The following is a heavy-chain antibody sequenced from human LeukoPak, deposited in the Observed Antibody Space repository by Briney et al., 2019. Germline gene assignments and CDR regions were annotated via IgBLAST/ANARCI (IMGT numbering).Heavy chain of an antibody. CDR2: MNPNSGNT. CDR1: GYTFTSYD. V-gene: IGHV1-8*01. D-gene: IGHD3-16*01. CDR3: ARGRPLWGVAFDI. Sequence: RASVNVSCTASGYTFTSYDINWVRQATGQGLEWMGWMNPNSGNTGYAQKFQGRVTMPRNTSISTAYMELSSLRSEDTAVYYCARGRPLWGVAFDIWGQGTMVTVSS. J-gene: IGHJ3*02.